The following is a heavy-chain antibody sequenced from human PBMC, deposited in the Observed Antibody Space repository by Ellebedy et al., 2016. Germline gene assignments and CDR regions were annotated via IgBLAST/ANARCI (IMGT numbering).Heavy chain of an antibody. CDR2: IYAGGST. CDR1: GFSVSSNY. J-gene: IGHJ4*02. V-gene: IGHV3-66*01. D-gene: IGHD3-16*01. CDR3: AGEFNLGEEFDY. Sequence: GGSLRLSCVVSGFSVSSNYLSWVRQAPGKGLEWVSVIYAGGSTFYADSVKGRFTISRDNSKNTLYLQMNRLRAEDTAMYYCAGEFNLGEEFDYWGQGTLVTVSS.